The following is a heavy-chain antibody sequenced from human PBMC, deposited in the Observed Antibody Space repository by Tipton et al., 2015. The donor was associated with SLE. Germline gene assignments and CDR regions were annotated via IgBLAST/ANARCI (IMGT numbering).Heavy chain of an antibody. Sequence: SLRLSCAASGFTFSSYSMNWVRQAPGRGLEWVSFISSSSSYIFYADLVKGRFTISRDNAKNSLYLQMNSLRAEDTAVYYCARVRGEQVAQGSDYWGQGTLVTVSS. CDR1: GFTFSSYS. CDR2: ISSSSSYI. D-gene: IGHD3-10*01. CDR3: ARVRGEQVAQGSDY. V-gene: IGHV3-21*01. J-gene: IGHJ4*02.